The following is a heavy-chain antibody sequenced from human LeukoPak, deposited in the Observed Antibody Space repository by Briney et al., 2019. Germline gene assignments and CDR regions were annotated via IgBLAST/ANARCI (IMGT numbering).Heavy chain of an antibody. CDR3: AREGCSGGSCYHNWFDP. CDR1: GYTFSRYW. CDR2: INQDGSEK. J-gene: IGHJ5*02. D-gene: IGHD2-15*01. V-gene: IGHV3-7*01. Sequence: GGCLRVSCAASGYTFSRYWMSWVCQAPGKRLEWVSNINQDGSEKYYVDSVKGRFTISRDNAKNSLYLQMNSLRAEDTAVYYCAREGCSGGSCYHNWFDPWGQGTLVTVSS.